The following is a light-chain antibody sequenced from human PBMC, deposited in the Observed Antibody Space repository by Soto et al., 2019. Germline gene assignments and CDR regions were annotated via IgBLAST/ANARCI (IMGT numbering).Light chain of an antibody. J-gene: IGLJ1*01. Sequence: QSVLTQPASVSGSPGQSITISCTGTSSDVGRYNHVSWYQQHPDKAPKLMIYDVINRPSGVSNRFSGSKSGNTASLTISGLQAEDEADYYCSSYTTSGTQVFGTGTKVTV. V-gene: IGLV2-14*01. CDR2: DVI. CDR1: SSDVGRYNH. CDR3: SSYTTSGTQV.